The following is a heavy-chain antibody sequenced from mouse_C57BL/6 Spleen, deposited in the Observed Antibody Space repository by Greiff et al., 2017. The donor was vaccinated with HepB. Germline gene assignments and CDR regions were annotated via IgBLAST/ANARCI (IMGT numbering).Heavy chain of an antibody. D-gene: IGHD2-1*01. CDR2: ISYDGSN. V-gene: IGHV3-6*01. CDR3: ARDEGSKNPNYWAY. J-gene: IGHJ3*01. Sequence: ESGPGLVKPSQSLSLTCSVTGYSITSGYYWNWIRQFPGNKLEWMGYISYDGSNNYNPSLKNRISITRDTSKNQFFLKLNSVTTEDTATYYCARDEGSKNPNYWAYWGQGTLVTVSA. CDR1: GYSITSGYY.